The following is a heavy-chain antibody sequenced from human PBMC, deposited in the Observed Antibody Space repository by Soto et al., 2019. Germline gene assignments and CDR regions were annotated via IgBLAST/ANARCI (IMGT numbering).Heavy chain of an antibody. V-gene: IGHV5-51*01. J-gene: IGHJ6*02. Sequence: PXESLKVSCKCSGYTFDNYWIGLVLQMPGKGLEWMAIIYPGDSDRRYSPSFQGQVTISADQSISTAYLQWSSLKASDTANYYCVRYRSRDYYYGMDVWGQGTTVTVSS. D-gene: IGHD1-26*01. CDR1: GYTFDNYW. CDR3: VRYRSRDYYYGMDV. CDR2: IYPGDSDR.